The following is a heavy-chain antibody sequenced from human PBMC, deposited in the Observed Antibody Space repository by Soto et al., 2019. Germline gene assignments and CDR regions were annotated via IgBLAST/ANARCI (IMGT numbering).Heavy chain of an antibody. CDR1: GGSISSSNW. CDR2: VFHSGST. D-gene: IGHD6-13*01. CDR3: ARVRYSSSYFDY. J-gene: IGHJ4*02. Sequence: SESLYITCAVSGGSISSSNWWCWVRQPPGKGLEWIGEVFHSGSTNYNPSLKSRVTISVDKSKNQFSLKLSSVTAADTAVYYCARVRYSSSYFDYWGQGALVTVS. V-gene: IGHV4-4*02.